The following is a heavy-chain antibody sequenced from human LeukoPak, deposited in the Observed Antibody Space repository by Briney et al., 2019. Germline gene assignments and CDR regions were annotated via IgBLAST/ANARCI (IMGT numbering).Heavy chain of an antibody. V-gene: IGHV4-34*01. J-gene: IGHJ5*02. CDR2: INHSGST. Sequence: SETLSLTCAVYGGSFSGYYWSWLRQPPGKGLEWIGEINHSGSTNYNPSLKSRVTISVDTSKNQFSLKLSSVTAADTAVYYCARRIVVVPAAHGFDPWGQGTLVTVSS. CDR3: ARRIVVVPAAHGFDP. D-gene: IGHD2-2*01. CDR1: GGSFSGYY.